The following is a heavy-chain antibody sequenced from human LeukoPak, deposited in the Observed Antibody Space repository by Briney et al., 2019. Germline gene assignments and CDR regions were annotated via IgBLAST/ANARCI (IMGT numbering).Heavy chain of an antibody. V-gene: IGHV2-70*04. D-gene: IGHD3-10*01. CDR1: GFSLSTSGIR. CDR2: IDWDDDK. Sequence: SGPALVKPTQALTLTCTFSGFSLSTSGIRVRWIRQPPGKALEWLARIDWDDDKFYSTSLKTRLTISKDTSKNQVVLTMTNMDPVDTATYYCARTESGSGYDYWGQGTLVTVSS. CDR3: ARTESGSGYDY. J-gene: IGHJ4*02.